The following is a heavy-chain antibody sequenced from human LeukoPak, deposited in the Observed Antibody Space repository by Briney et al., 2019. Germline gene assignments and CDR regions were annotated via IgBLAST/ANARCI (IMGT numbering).Heavy chain of an antibody. CDR1: GGSISSGGYY. D-gene: IGHD1-26*01. CDR3: AREYSGSYYSSAFDI. V-gene: IGHV4-31*03. J-gene: IGHJ3*02. CDR2: IYYSGST. Sequence: PSQTLSLTCTVSGGSISSGGYYWSWIRQHPGKGLEWIGYIYYSGSTYYNPSLKGRVTISVDTSKNQFSLKLSSVTAADTAVYYCAREYSGSYYSSAFDIWGQGTMVTVSS.